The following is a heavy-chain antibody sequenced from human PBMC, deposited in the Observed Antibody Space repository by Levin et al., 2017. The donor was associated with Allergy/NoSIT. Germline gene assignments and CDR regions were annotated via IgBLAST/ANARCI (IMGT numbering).Heavy chain of an antibody. CDR3: ARRGTRDYYYYMDV. J-gene: IGHJ6*03. Sequence: GASVKVSCQGSGYSFTSYWIGWVRQMPGKGLEWMGIIYPGDSDTRYSPSFQCQVTLSADKSISTAYLQWSSLKASDTAICYCARRGTRDYYYYMDVWGKGATVTVS. CDR2: IYPGDSDT. V-gene: IGHV5-51*01. CDR1: GYSFTSYW. D-gene: IGHD1-1*01.